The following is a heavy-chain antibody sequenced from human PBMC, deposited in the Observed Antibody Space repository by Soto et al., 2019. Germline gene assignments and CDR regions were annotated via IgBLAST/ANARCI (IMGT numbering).Heavy chain of an antibody. CDR3: AKEGFYSNYPPYNFYYYMDV. CDR2: LSYDGSDN. D-gene: IGHD4-4*01. CDR1: GFTFSSYA. J-gene: IGHJ6*03. V-gene: IGHV3-30*18. Sequence: QVLLVESGGGVVQPGRSLRVSCAASGFTFSSYAMHWVRQAPGKGLEWVAVLSYDGSDNYYADSVKGRFTISRDNSKNTLYLQMSSLRPEDTAVYYCAKEGFYSNYPPYNFYYYMDVWGKGTTVTVSS.